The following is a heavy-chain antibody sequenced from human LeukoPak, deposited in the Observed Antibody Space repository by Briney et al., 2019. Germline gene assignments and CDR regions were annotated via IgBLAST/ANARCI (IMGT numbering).Heavy chain of an antibody. J-gene: IGHJ4*02. D-gene: IGHD1-26*01. CDR1: GFTFSSYW. Sequence: PGGSLRLSCAASGFTFSSYWMNWVRQAPGKGLEWVAKIKQDGSEKYYVDSVKGRFTISRDNAKNSLYLQMKSLRAEDTTVYYCARDMGYSGSWPGYFDYWGQGVLVTVSS. CDR3: ARDMGYSGSWPGYFDY. CDR2: IKQDGSEK. V-gene: IGHV3-7*01.